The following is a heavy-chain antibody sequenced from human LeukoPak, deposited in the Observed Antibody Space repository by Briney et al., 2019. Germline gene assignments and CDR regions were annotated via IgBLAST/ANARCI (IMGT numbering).Heavy chain of an antibody. V-gene: IGHV4-59*01. CDR1: GGSISSYF. J-gene: IGHJ4*02. CDR3: ARYTNREFDF. Sequence: TLSLTCTVSGGSISSYFWSWIRQPPGKGLQWIGYMYHSGSTYYNPSLTSRVTISIDTSKNQFSLKLTSVTAADTAVYYCARYTNREFDFWGQGTLVTVSS. CDR2: MYHSGST. D-gene: IGHD2-2*02.